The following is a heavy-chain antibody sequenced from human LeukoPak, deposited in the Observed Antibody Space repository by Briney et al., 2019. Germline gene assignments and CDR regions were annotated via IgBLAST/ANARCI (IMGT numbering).Heavy chain of an antibody. CDR3: ARRNTVLRGTDYMDV. Sequence: SETLSLTCAVYGGSFSGYYWSWIRQPPGKGLEWIGEINHSGSTNYNPSLKSRVTISVDTSKNQFSLKLSSVTAADTALYFCARRNTVLRGTDYMDVWGKGTTVTVSS. CDR2: INHSGST. D-gene: IGHD3-10*01. J-gene: IGHJ6*03. V-gene: IGHV4-34*01. CDR1: GGSFSGYY.